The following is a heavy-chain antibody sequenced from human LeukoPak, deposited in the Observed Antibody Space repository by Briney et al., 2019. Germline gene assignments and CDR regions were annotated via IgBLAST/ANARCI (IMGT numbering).Heavy chain of an antibody. J-gene: IGHJ4*02. CDR1: GFTVSSNY. V-gene: IGHV3-53*01. Sequence: GGSLRLSCAASGFTVSSNYMSWVRQAPGKGLEWVSVIYSGGSTYYADSVKGRFTISRDNSKNTLYLQMNSLRAEDTAVYYCARVGADYDILTGYDYWGQGTLVTVSS. D-gene: IGHD3-9*01. CDR2: IYSGGST. CDR3: ARVGADYDILTGYDY.